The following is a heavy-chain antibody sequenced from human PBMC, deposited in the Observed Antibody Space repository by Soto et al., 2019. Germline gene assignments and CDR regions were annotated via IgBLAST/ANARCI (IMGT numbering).Heavy chain of an antibody. CDR2: IHYSGYT. V-gene: IGHV4-39*01. D-gene: IGHD3-22*01. J-gene: IGHJ4*02. CDR3: GRLVYDSSGYRPG. CDR1: GGSISSSSYY. Sequence: SETLSLTCTVSGGSISSSSYYWGWILQPPGKGLEWIGSIHYSGYTYYNPSLKRRVTISVDTSKNQFSLKLSSVTAADTAVYYCGRLVYDSSGYRPGWGQGTLVTVSS.